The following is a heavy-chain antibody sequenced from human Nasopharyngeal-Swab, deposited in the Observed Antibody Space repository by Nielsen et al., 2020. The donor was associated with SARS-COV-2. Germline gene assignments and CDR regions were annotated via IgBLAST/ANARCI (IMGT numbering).Heavy chain of an antibody. CDR1: GYTFTSHY. V-gene: IGHV1-46*01. CDR2: INPSAGST. CDR3: ARDVGKPDMCCPRRDYGMDV. J-gene: IGHJ6*02. D-gene: IGHD1-26*01. Sequence: ASVKVSCKASGYTFTSHYMHWVRQAPGQGLEWMGIINPSAGSTGYEQKFQGRVTMTRDTSTSTVYMELRSLRSEDTAVYYCARDVGKPDMCCPRRDYGMDVWGQGTTVTVSS.